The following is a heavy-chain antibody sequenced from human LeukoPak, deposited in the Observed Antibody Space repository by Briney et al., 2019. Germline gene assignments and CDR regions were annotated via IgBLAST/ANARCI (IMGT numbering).Heavy chain of an antibody. J-gene: IGHJ4*02. D-gene: IGHD5-18*01. CDR3: ARVHRGYSYGRLDY. Sequence: PGGSLRLSCAASGFAFSDYSMNWVRQAPGKGLEWVSYISSSDNTIHYADSVKGRFATSRDNAKNSLYLEMNSLRDEDTAVYYCARVHRGYSYGRLDYWGQGTLVTVSS. CDR2: ISSSDNTI. V-gene: IGHV3-48*02. CDR1: GFAFSDYS.